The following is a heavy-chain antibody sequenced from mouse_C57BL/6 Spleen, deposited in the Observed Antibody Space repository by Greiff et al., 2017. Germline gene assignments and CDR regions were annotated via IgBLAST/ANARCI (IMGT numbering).Heavy chain of an antibody. CDR3: ARGENGNYLAWFAY. V-gene: IGHV1-69*01. D-gene: IGHD2-1*01. CDR1: GYTFTSYW. CDR2: IDPSDSYT. Sequence: VQLQQPGAELVMPGASVKLSCKASGYTFTSYWMHWVKQRPGQGLEWIGEIDPSDSYTNYNQKFKGKSTLTVDKSSSTAYMQLSSLTSEDSAVYYCARGENGNYLAWFAYWGQGTLVTVSA. J-gene: IGHJ3*01.